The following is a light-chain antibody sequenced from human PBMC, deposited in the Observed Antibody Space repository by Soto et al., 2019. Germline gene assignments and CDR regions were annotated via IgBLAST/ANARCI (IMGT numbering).Light chain of an antibody. Sequence: EIVLTQSPGTLSLSPGEGVTLSCRASQSVSSNYLAWYQQNPGQAPRLLIYGASSRATGIPDRFSGSGSGTDFTLTISRLEPEDFAVYYCQQYGSSRWTFGQGTKVDIK. J-gene: IGKJ1*01. V-gene: IGKV3-20*01. CDR3: QQYGSSRWT. CDR1: QSVSSNY. CDR2: GAS.